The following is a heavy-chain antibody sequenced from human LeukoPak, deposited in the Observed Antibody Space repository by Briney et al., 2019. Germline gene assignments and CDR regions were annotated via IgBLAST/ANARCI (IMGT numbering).Heavy chain of an antibody. J-gene: IGHJ3*02. CDR3: TPSRDGYNGAFDI. CDR2: ISSSSSYT. V-gene: IGHV3-11*06. D-gene: IGHD5-24*01. CDR1: GFTFSDYY. Sequence: GGSLRLSCAASGFTFSDYYMSWIRQAPGKGLEWVSYISSSSSYTNYADSVKGRFTISRDNAKNSLYLQMNSLRAEDTAVYYCTPSRDGYNGAFDIWGQGTMVTVSS.